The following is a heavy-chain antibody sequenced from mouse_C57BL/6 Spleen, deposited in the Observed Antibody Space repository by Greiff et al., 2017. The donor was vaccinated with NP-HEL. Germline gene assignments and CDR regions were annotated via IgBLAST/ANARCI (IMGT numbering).Heavy chain of an antibody. CDR1: GFNIKDYY. V-gene: IGHV14-1*01. CDR3: TSRDSDY. CDR2: IDPEDGDT. J-gene: IGHJ2*01. Sequence: VQLQQSGAELVRPGASVKLSCTASGFNIKDYYMHWVKQRPEQGLEWIGRIDPEDGDTEYAPKFQGKATMTADTSSNTAYLQLSSLTSEDPSLQFHTSRDSDYWGQGTTLTVSS.